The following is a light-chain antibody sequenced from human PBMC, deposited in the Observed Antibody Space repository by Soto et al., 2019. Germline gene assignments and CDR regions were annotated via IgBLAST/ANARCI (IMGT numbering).Light chain of an antibody. J-gene: IGLJ1*01. Sequence: ALTQPASVFGSPGQSITISCTGTSSDVGGYNFVSWYQQHPGKAPKLMIYEVSNRPSGVSNRFSGSKSGNTASLTISGLQPEDQADYYCSSYTTSSTVVFGTGTKVTVL. CDR1: SSDVGGYNF. V-gene: IGLV2-14*03. CDR3: SSYTTSSTVV. CDR2: EVS.